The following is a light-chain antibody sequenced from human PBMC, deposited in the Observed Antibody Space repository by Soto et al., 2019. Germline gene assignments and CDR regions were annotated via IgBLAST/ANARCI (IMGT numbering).Light chain of an antibody. CDR2: EAS. CDR1: QGISNY. Sequence: DIQMTQSPSSLSASVGDRVTITCRASQGISNYLAWYQQKPGKLPKLLIYEASTLQSGVPSRFSGSGFGTDFTLTFSSVQPEDVAPGCCQKYNSATFAFGSGIQVAIK. CDR3: QKYNSATFA. J-gene: IGKJ3*01. V-gene: IGKV1-27*01.